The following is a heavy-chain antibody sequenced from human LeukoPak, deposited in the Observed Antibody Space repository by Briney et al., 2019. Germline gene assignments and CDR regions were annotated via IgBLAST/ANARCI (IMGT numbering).Heavy chain of an antibody. V-gene: IGHV4-4*07. J-gene: IGHJ6*02. CDR3: ARDEVIPAAIPYGMDV. Sequence: RTSETLSLTCTVSGGSISSYYWSWIRQPAGKGLEWIGRIYTSGSTNYNPSLKSRVTMPVDTSKNQFSLKLSSVTAADTAVYYCARDEVIPAAIPYGMDVWGQGTTVTVSS. CDR1: GGSISSYY. D-gene: IGHD2-2*01. CDR2: IYTSGST.